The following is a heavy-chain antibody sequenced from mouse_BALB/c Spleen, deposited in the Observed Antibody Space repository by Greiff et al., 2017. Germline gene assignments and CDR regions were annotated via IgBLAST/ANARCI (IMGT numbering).Heavy chain of an antibody. CDR2: ISSGGSYT. CDR1: GFTFSSYT. Sequence: EVQRVESGGGLVKPGGSLKLSCAASGFTFSSYTMSWVRQTPEKRLEWVATISSGGSYTYYPDSVKGRFTISRDNAKNTLYLQMSSLKSEDTAMYYCTRDPGYGNYGAMDYWGQGTSVTVSS. J-gene: IGHJ4*01. D-gene: IGHD2-10*02. CDR3: TRDPGYGNYGAMDY. V-gene: IGHV5-6-4*01.